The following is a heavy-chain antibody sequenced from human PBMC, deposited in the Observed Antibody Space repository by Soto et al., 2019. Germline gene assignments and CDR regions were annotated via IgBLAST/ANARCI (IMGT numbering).Heavy chain of an antibody. CDR3: ARSLTEGYCTITGCYTRPLYGMDV. D-gene: IGHD2-2*02. CDR1: GYTFSGYY. J-gene: IGHJ6*02. V-gene: IGHV1-2*02. Sequence: RASVKVSCKASGYTFSGYYIHWLRQAPGQGLEWMGWINPNSGGTNYAQKFQGRVTVTRDTPTSTAYMELSRLTSDDTAVYYCARSLTEGYCTITGCYTRPLYGMDVWGQGPTVTVYS. CDR2: INPNSGGT.